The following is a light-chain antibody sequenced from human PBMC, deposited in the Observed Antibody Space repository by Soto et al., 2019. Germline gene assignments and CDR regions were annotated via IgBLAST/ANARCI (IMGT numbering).Light chain of an antibody. CDR2: EVT. Sequence: QSVLTQPASVSGSPGQSITISCTGTSNDIGGFNYVSWYQHHPGKAPKLIISEVTKRPSGISHRFSGSKSGNTASLTISGLQAEDEADYFCSSYSISTAYLFGTGTKVTVL. CDR1: SNDIGGFNY. V-gene: IGLV2-14*01. CDR3: SSYSISTAYL. J-gene: IGLJ1*01.